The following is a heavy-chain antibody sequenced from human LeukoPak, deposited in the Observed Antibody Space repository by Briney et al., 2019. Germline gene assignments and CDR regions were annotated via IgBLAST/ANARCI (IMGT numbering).Heavy chain of an antibody. D-gene: IGHD4-17*01. Sequence: ASVKVSCKTSGGTSNNSAISWVRQAPGQGLEWLGGIMPLFGTAGYAQKFQGRVTITKDESTRTVYLELTSLTSDDTAVYYCARDVHGDYGSGWFDPWGQGTLVSVSS. V-gene: IGHV1-69*05. CDR2: IMPLFGTA. CDR1: GGTSNNSA. J-gene: IGHJ5*02. CDR3: ARDVHGDYGSGWFDP.